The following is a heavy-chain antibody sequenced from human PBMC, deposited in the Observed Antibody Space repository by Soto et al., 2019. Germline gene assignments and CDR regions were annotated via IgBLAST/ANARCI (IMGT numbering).Heavy chain of an antibody. V-gene: IGHV1-69*01. CDR1: GDTFKNCV. CDR2: IIPLFGTT. Sequence: QVQVVQSGVEVRRPGSSVKVSCKASGDTFKNCVISWVRQAPGQGLEWMGGIIPLFGTTDFAQRFQGRLTITTDESTTTAYMELSRLRSEDTATYYCAAELGFGNLSVVWGQGTPVIVSS. J-gene: IGHJ6*02. D-gene: IGHD3-10*01. CDR3: AAELGFGNLSVV.